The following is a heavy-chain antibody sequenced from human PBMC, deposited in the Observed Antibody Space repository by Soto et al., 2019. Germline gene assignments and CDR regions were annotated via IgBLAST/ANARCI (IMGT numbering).Heavy chain of an antibody. J-gene: IGHJ3*02. CDR1: GFSISGSG. V-gene: IGHV3-73*01. CDR3: TRVDAPGDRAFDI. Sequence: EVQLVESGGGLVQPGGSLRLSCAASGFSISGSGIHWVRQASGKGLEWVARIRDRTNGYATGYAASVQGRFSISRDDSKITAFLQMDSLNTEDAGVYYWTRVDAPGDRAFDIWGQGTMVTVSS. CDR2: IRDRTNGYAT.